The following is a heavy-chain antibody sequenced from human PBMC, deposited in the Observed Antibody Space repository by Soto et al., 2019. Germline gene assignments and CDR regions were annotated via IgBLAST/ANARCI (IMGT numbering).Heavy chain of an antibody. V-gene: IGHV1-69*01. CDR1: GGTFNNYA. CDR2: SIALFGTT. CDR3: ARPRSHYYDRSAERAFDI. Sequence: QVQLVQSGAEVKKPGSSVKVSCKASGGTFNNYAIIWVRQAPGQWLEWMGGSIALFGTTNYAQKFQVRVTITADESTSTAYTELSSLRSEGTSFYYCARPRSHYYDRSAERAFDIWGQGTMVTVSS. D-gene: IGHD3-22*01. J-gene: IGHJ3*02.